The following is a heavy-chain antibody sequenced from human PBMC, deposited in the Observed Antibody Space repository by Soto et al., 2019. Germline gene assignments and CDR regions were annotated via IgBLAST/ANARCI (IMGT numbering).Heavy chain of an antibody. V-gene: IGHV2-5*01. CDR3: AYRSNWNGWFAP. J-gene: IGHJ5*02. CDR1: GFSSSTSGVS. CDR2: IYGKDDK. D-gene: IGHD1-1*01. Sequence: QITLKESGPTLVKPTQPLTLTCTFSGFSSSTSGVSVGWLRQPPGTARECLALIYGKDDKRYSPSLKSRLTTNKDTARSHGVLTMTNMDPVDTATYYCAYRSNWNGWFAPWVQGTLVTDSS.